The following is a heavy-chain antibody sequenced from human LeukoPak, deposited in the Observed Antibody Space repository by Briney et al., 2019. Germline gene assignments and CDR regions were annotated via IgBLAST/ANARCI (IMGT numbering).Heavy chain of an antibody. V-gene: IGHV4-59*01. CDR1: GGSISSYY. D-gene: IGHD2-2*02. J-gene: IGHJ4*02. CDR3: ARAHPSIPDFDY. Sequence: SETLSLTRTVSGGSISSYYWSWIRQPPGKGLEWIGYIYYSGSTNYNPSLKSRVTISVDTSKNQFSLKLSSVTAADTAVYYCARAHPSIPDFDYWGQGTLVTVSS. CDR2: IYYSGST.